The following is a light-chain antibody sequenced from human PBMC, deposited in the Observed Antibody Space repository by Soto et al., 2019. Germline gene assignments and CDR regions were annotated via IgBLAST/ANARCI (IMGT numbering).Light chain of an antibody. V-gene: IGKV4-1*01. J-gene: IGKJ4*01. CDR2: WAS. CDR3: QPYNNWPLT. Sequence: DILMTQSPDSLAVSLGERATINCKSSQSVLYSSNNKNYLAWYQQKPGQPPKLLIYWASTRESGVPDRFSGSRSGAEFTLTINSLQSEDFAVYYCQPYNNWPLTFGGGTKVDI. CDR1: QSVLYSSNNKNY.